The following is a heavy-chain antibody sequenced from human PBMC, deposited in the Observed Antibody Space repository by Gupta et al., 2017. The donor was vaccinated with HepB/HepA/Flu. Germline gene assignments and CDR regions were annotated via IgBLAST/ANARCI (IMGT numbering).Heavy chain of an antibody. V-gene: IGHV4-34*01. CDR3: AREVVPAAMYYFDY. Sequence: QVQLQQWGAGLLKPSETLSLTCAVYGGSFSGYYWSWIRQPPGKGLEWIGEINHSGSTNYNPSLKSRVTISVDTSKNQFSLKLSSVTAADTAVYYCAREVVPAAMYYFDYWGQGTLVTVSS. J-gene: IGHJ4*02. CDR2: INHSGST. D-gene: IGHD2-2*01. CDR1: GGSFSGYY.